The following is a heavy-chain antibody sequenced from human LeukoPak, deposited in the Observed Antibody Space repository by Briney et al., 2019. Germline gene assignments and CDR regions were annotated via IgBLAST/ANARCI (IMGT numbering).Heavy chain of an antibody. CDR2: IYYSGST. J-gene: IGHJ6*02. CDR3: ARGELVDYYYYGMDV. V-gene: IGHV4-59*01. D-gene: IGHD2/OR15-2a*01. Sequence: SETLSLTCTVSGGSISSYNWSWIRQPPGKGLEWIGYIYYSGSTNYNPSLKSRVTISVDTSKNQFSLKLSSVTAADTAVYYCARGELVDYYYYGMDVWGQGTTVTVSS. CDR1: GGSISSYN.